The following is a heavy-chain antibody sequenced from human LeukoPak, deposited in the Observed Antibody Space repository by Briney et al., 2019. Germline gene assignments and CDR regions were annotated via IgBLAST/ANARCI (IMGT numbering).Heavy chain of an antibody. CDR1: GYTFTSHT. CDR2: ISVYNGNT. Sequence: ASVKVSCKASGYTFTSHTISWVRQAPGQGLEWMGWISVYNGNTNYAQKLQGRVTITTDTSTSTAYMELRSLRSDDTAVYYCARGASSYYDSSDYFDYWGQGTLVTVSS. J-gene: IGHJ4*02. V-gene: IGHV1-18*01. CDR3: ARGASSYYDSSDYFDY. D-gene: IGHD3-22*01.